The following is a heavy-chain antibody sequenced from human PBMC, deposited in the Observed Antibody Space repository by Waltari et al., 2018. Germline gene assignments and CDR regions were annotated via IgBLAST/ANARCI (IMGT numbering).Heavy chain of an antibody. D-gene: IGHD3-16*01. Sequence: QVQLVQSGAEVKKPGASVKVSCKASGYTFTVYDINWVRQATGQGLEWMGWTNPKSGNAYSTPKFQDRVIMTTDISTSTVYMELNSLRPDDTGVYFCARGAVPGKGANWFDPWGQGTLVIVSS. J-gene: IGHJ5*02. CDR2: TNPKSGNA. V-gene: IGHV1-8*01. CDR1: GYTFTVYD. CDR3: ARGAVPGKGANWFDP.